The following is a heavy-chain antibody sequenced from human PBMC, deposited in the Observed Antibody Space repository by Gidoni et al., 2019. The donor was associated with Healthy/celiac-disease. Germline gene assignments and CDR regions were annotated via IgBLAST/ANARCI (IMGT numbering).Heavy chain of an antibody. CDR1: GFTFSHIG. Sequence: QVQLVVSGGGVVQPGRSLRLSCAASGFTFSHIGTHRVRQAPGKGVEWVAVIWYDGSNKYYADSVKGRFTISRDNSKNTLYLQMNSLRAEDTAVYYCARAAYCSGGSCSPPAGGFAFDIWGQGTMVTVSS. V-gene: IGHV3-33*01. CDR2: IWYDGSNK. J-gene: IGHJ3*02. CDR3: ARAAYCSGGSCSPPAGGFAFDI. D-gene: IGHD2-15*01.